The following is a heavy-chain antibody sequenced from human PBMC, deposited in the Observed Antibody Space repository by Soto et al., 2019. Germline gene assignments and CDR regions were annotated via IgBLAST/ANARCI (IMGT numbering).Heavy chain of an antibody. CDR2: ISSSSSYI. V-gene: IGHV3-21*01. CDR3: ARDPLYYDSSGYYLPTLDY. J-gene: IGHJ4*02. CDR1: GFTFSSYS. D-gene: IGHD3-22*01. Sequence: PGGSLRLSCAASGFTFSSYSMNWVRQAPGKGLEWVSSISSSSSYIYYADSVKGRFTISRDNAKNSLYLQMNSLRAEDTAVYYCARDPLYYDSSGYYLPTLDYWGQGTLVTVSS.